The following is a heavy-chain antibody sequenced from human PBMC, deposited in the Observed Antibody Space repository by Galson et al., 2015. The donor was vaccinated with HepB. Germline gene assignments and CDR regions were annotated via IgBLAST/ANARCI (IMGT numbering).Heavy chain of an antibody. D-gene: IGHD7-27*01. CDR1: GFTFSSYG. CDR3: ARVFIESNWASEGAFDI. CDR2: IWFDGSNK. J-gene: IGHJ3*02. Sequence: SLRLSCAASGFTFSSYGMHWVRQAPGKGLEWVAVIWFDGSNKYFADSVKGRFTISRDNSKNTPYLQMHSLRAEDTAVYYCARVFIESNWASEGAFDIWGQGTMVTVSS. V-gene: IGHV3-33*01.